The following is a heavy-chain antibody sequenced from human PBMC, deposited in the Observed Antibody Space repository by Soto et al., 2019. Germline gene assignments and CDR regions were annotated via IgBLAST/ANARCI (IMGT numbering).Heavy chain of an antibody. Sequence: QVQLVESGGGVVQPGRSLGLSCAASGLTFSSYGMHWVRQAPGKGLGWVAVISYDGINKYYADSVKGRFTISRDNSKNTLYLQMNSLRAEDTAVYYCAKSVYNWNDGFFDYWGQGTLVTVSS. V-gene: IGHV3-30*18. D-gene: IGHD1-1*01. CDR1: GLTFSSYG. J-gene: IGHJ4*02. CDR2: ISYDGINK. CDR3: AKSVYNWNDGFFDY.